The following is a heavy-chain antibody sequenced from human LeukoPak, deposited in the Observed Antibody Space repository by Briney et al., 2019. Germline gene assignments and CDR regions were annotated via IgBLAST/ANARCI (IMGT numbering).Heavy chain of an antibody. D-gene: IGHD4-23*01. J-gene: IGHJ4*02. CDR2: IYHSGST. Sequence: SETLSLTCTVSGYSISTGYYWGWIRQPPGKGLEWIGSIYHSGSTYYNPSLKSRVTISVDTSKNQFSLKLSSVIAADTAVYYCARGPRVGGNPSDFDYWGQGTLVTVSS. CDR3: ARGPRVGGNPSDFDY. V-gene: IGHV4-38-2*02. CDR1: GYSISTGYY.